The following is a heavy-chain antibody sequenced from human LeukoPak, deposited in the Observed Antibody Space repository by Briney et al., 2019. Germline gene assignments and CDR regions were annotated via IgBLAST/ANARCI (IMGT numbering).Heavy chain of an antibody. CDR2: IYYSGST. V-gene: IGHV4-39*01. D-gene: IGHD1-26*01. Sequence: PSETLSLTCTVSGGSISSSSYYWGWIRQPPGKGLEWIGSIYYSGSTYYNPSLKSRVTISVDTSKNQFSLKLSSVTAADTAVYYCAGFQPGNSGSYYLAFDIWGQGTMVTVSS. CDR3: AGFQPGNSGSYYLAFDI. CDR1: GGSISSSSYY. J-gene: IGHJ3*02.